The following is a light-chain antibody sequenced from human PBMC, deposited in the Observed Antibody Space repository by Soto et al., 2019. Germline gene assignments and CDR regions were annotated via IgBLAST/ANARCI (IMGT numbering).Light chain of an antibody. CDR2: EVS. V-gene: IGLV2-14*01. J-gene: IGLJ2*01. Sequence: QSALTQPACVSGSPGQSSTISYTGTSSDVGGYNYVSWYQQHPGKAPKLMIYEVSNRPSGVSNRFSGSKSGNTASLTISGLQAEDEADYYCSSYTSSSTLLVFGGGTKLTVL. CDR1: SSDVGGYNY. CDR3: SSYTSSSTLLV.